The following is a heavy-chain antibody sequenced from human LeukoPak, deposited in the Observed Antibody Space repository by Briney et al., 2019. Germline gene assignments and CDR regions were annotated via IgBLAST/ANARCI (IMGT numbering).Heavy chain of an antibody. Sequence: PGRSLRLSCTASGFTFGDYAMSWVRQAPGRGLEWVGFIRSKAYGGTTEYAASVKGRFTIPRDDSKSIAYLQMNSLKTEDTAVYYCTRRNYYDSSGYYQRGRYYFDYWGQGTLVTVSS. CDR3: TRRNYYDSSGYYQRGRYYFDY. CDR2: IRSKAYGGTT. J-gene: IGHJ4*02. V-gene: IGHV3-49*04. D-gene: IGHD3-22*01. CDR1: GFTFGDYA.